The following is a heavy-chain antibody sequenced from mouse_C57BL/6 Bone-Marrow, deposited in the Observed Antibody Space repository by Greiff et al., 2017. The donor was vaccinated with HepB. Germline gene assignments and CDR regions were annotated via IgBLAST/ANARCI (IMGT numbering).Heavy chain of an antibody. V-gene: IGHV8-8*01. CDR1: GFSLSTFGMG. CDR3: ARGITTVVGYYAMDY. CDR2: LWWDDDK. J-gene: IGHJ4*01. Sequence: QVTLKVSGPGILQPSQSLSLTCSFSGFSLSTFGMGVGWLRHPSGKGLEWLAHLWWDDDKYYNPALKSRRTISKDTSKNQLFLKIANVDTADTATYYCARGITTVVGYYAMDYWGQGTSVTVSS. D-gene: IGHD1-1*01.